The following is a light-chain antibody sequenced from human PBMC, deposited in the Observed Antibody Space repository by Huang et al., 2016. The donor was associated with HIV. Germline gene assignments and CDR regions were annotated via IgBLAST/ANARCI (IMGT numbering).Light chain of an antibody. J-gene: IGKJ1*01. CDR2: GAS. V-gene: IGKV3-15*01. CDR3: LQYNSWPRT. CDR1: QSVSDN. Sequence: EIVMTQSPATLSVSPGERATLSCRPSQSVSDNLAWYQQKSGQAPRLLIYGASTRATGIPARFRGSVSGTEFTLTISSLQSEDYGIYWCLQYNSWPRTFGQGTKVEIK.